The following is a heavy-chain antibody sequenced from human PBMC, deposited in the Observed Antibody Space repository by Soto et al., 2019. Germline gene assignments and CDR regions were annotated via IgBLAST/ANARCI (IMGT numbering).Heavy chain of an antibody. V-gene: IGHV1-69*13. J-gene: IGHJ3*02. CDR1: GGTFSSYA. Sequence: SVKVSCKASGGTFSSYAISWVRQAPGQGLEWMGGIIPIFGTANYAQKFQGRVTITADESTSTAYMELSSLRSEDTAVYYCARDRSEVDYYDSSGYYWPDAFDIWGQGTMVTVSS. CDR3: ARDRSEVDYYDSSGYYWPDAFDI. D-gene: IGHD3-22*01. CDR2: IIPIFGTA.